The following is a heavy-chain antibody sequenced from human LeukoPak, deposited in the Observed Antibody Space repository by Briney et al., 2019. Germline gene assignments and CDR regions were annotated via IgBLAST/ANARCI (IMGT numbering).Heavy chain of an antibody. V-gene: IGHV3-23*01. J-gene: IGHJ4*02. CDR3: ARRATTERGHSYGLDF. CDR1: GFAFTSYA. Sequence: GGSLRLSCVASGFAFTSYAMKWVRQAPGKGLEGVSVISVSGHSTYYADSVKGRFTISRDNAKNSLYLRMNSLRAEDTAMYYCARRATTERGHSYGLDFWGQGTLVTVSS. D-gene: IGHD5-18*01. CDR2: ISVSGHST.